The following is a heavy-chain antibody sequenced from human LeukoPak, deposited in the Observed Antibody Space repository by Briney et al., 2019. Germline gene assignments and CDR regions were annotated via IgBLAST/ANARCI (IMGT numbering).Heavy chain of an antibody. CDR3: ARLSGPGSGWTTLDY. CDR2: INWNGGST. Sequence: GGSLRLSCAASGFTFSSYSMNWVRQAPGKGLEWVSGINWNGGSTGYTDSVKGRFTISRDTAKNSLYLQMNSLRAGDTALYYCARLSGPGSGWTTLDYWGQGTLVTVSS. D-gene: IGHD6-19*01. CDR1: GFTFSSYS. J-gene: IGHJ4*02. V-gene: IGHV3-20*04.